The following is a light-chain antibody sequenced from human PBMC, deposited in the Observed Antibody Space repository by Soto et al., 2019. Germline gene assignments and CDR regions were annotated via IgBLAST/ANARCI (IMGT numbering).Light chain of an antibody. CDR1: QSVSSNA. Sequence: EIVLTQSSATLSLSPGERATLSCRSSQSVSSNALAWYQQKPGQPPSLHIYGASSRATDSPDRFSGSGSGTDIALTISRLEPEDFAVVYCQHYDSLPNTFGQGTRLEI. J-gene: IGKJ5*01. CDR2: GAS. CDR3: QHYDSLPNT. V-gene: IGKV3-20*01.